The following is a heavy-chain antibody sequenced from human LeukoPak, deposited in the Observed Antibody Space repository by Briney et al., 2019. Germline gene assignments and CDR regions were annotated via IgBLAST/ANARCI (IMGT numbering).Heavy chain of an antibody. Sequence: GGSLRLSCAASGFTFSSYGMHWVRQAPGKGLEWVAFIRYDGSNKYYADSVKGRFTISRDNSKNTLYLQMNSLRAEDTAVYYCAKDPNRDFWSGAQSDYWGQGTLVTVSS. CDR1: GFTFSSYG. J-gene: IGHJ4*02. D-gene: IGHD3-3*01. V-gene: IGHV3-30*02. CDR3: AKDPNRDFWSGAQSDY. CDR2: IRYDGSNK.